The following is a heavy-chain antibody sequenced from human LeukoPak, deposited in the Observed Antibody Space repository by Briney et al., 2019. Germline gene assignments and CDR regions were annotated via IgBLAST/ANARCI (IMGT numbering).Heavy chain of an antibody. J-gene: IGHJ5*02. CDR3: ARGAAGPPEKEWFDP. V-gene: IGHV4-34*01. Sequence: SETLSLTCAVYGGSFSGYYWSWIRQPPGKGLEWIGEINHSGSTNYNPSLKSRVTISVDTSKNQFSLKLSSVTAADTAVYYCARGAAGPPEKEWFDPWGQGTLVTVSS. D-gene: IGHD6-13*01. CDR1: GGSFSGYY. CDR2: INHSGST.